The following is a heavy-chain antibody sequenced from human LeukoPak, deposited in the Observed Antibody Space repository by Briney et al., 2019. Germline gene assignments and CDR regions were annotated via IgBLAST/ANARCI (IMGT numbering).Heavy chain of an antibody. D-gene: IGHD3-10*01. CDR3: ARDYYGSGTYYKDY. V-gene: IGHV1-2*02. J-gene: IGHJ4*02. CDR2: IHPNSGGT. CDR1: GYTFTAYY. Sequence: VASVKVSCKASGYTFTAYYLHWVRQAPGQGLGWVGWIHPNSGGTNYAQNFQGRVSMTTDTSISTVYMELSRLRSDDTAVYYCARDYYGSGTYYKDYWGQGTLVTVSS.